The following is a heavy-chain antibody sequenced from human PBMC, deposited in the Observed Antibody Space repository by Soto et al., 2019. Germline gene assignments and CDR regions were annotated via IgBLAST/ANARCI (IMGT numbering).Heavy chain of an antibody. CDR1: GDTIISTRG. CDR2: IYHLGRT. Sequence: PLELLSLTCTVAGDTIISTRGWSWVRLSPGKGLEWIGEIYHLGRTNYNPSLKSRVTLSIDKSNNQFSLTLTSVTVEDTAIYYCASLDTARIQIAGYWGQGIQVTVSS. D-gene: IGHD5-18*01. V-gene: IGHV4-4*02. CDR3: ASLDTARIQIAGY. J-gene: IGHJ4*02.